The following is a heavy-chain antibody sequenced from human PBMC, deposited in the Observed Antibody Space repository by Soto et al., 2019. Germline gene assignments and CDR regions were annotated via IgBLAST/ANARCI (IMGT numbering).Heavy chain of an antibody. Sequence: SETLSLTCTVSGGPISSYYWSWIRQPPGKGLEWIGYVYYSGSTNYNPSLKSRVTISVDTSKNQFSLKLSSVTAADTAVYYCASTYDFWSGYSLDYWGQGTLVTVS. J-gene: IGHJ4*02. CDR3: ASTYDFWSGYSLDY. V-gene: IGHV4-59*08. CDR1: GGPISSYY. CDR2: VYYSGST. D-gene: IGHD3-3*01.